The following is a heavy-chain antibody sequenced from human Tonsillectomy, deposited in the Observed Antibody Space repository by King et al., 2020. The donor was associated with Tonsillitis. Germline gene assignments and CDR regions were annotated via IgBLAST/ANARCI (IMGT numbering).Heavy chain of an antibody. CDR3: TTDRDWYSGYDWGYYMDV. D-gene: IGHD5-12*01. V-gene: IGHV3-15*01. CDR2: IKSKTDGGTT. J-gene: IGHJ6*03. Sequence: VQLVESGGGLVKPGGSLRLSCAASGFTFSNAWMSWVRQAPGKGLEWVGRIKSKTDGGTTDYAAPVKGRFTISRDDSKNTLYLQMNSLKTEDTAVYYCTTDRDWYSGYDWGYYMDVWGKGTTVTVSS. CDR1: GFTFSNAW.